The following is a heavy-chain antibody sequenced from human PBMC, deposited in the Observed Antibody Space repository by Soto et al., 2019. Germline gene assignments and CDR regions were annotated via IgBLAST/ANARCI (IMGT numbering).Heavy chain of an antibody. D-gene: IGHD1-26*01. CDR2: IIPIFGTA. CDR1: GCTFSSYA. CDR3: ARVVVGATRGYYYYYMDV. V-gene: IGHV1-69*13. Sequence: ASVKVSCKASGCTFSSYAISWVRQAPGQGLEWMGGIIPIFGTANYAQKFQGRVTITADESTSTAYMELSSLRSEDTAVYYCARVVVGATRGYYYYYMDVWGKGTTVTVSS. J-gene: IGHJ6*03.